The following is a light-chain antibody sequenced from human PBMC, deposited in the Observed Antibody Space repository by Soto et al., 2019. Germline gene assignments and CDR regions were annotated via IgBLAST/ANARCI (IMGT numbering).Light chain of an antibody. CDR2: AAS. CDR3: QKYNRAPWT. J-gene: IGKJ1*01. V-gene: IGKV1-27*01. CDR1: QGISNY. Sequence: DIQMTQSPSSLSASVGDRVTITCRASQGISNYLAWYQQKPGKVPKLLIYAASTLQSGVPSRFSGSVSGTDLTLIISSLQPEDVATYYCQKYNRAPWTFGQGTKVEIK.